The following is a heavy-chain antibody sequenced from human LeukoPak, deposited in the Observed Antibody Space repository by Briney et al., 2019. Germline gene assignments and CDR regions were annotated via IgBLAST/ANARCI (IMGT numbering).Heavy chain of an antibody. V-gene: IGHV5-51*01. CDR1: GNSFTSSM. J-gene: IGHJ4*02. D-gene: IGHD3-22*01. Sequence: GESLKSSWKGFGNSFTSSMIGGGRQIPEKGLEWMGIIYPGDSDTRYSPSLQGQVTISADKSISTAYLQWSSLKASDTAMYYCARRARGYANDYWGQGTLVTVSS. CDR2: IYPGDSDT. CDR3: ARRARGYANDY.